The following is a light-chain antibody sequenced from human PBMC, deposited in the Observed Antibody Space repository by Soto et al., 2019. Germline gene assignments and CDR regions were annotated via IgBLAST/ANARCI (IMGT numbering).Light chain of an antibody. CDR2: GVS. V-gene: IGLV2-14*03. J-gene: IGLJ3*02. CDR1: SSDVGGYDY. CDR3: SSYTNSITHV. Sequence: QSALTQPASVSGSPGQSITISCTGTSSDVGGYDYVSWYQQHPGKAPKLMIYGVSNRPSGVSNRFSGSKSGNTASLTISGLQSEDAADYYCSSYTNSITHVFGGGTKLTVL.